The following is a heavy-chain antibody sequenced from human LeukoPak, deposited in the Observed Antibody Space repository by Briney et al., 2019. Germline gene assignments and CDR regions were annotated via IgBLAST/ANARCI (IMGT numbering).Heavy chain of an antibody. CDR2: INHNGNVN. CDR3: ARGGGLDV. Sequence: PGGSLRLSCAVSGFTFSNYAINWARQAPGKGLEWVASINHNGNVNYYVDSVKGRFTISRDNAKNSLYLQMSNLRAEDTAVYFCARGGGLDVWGQGATVTVSS. J-gene: IGHJ6*02. V-gene: IGHV3-7*03. D-gene: IGHD3-16*01. CDR1: GFTFSNYA.